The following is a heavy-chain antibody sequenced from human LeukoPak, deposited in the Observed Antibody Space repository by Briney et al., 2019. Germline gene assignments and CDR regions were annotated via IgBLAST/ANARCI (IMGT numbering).Heavy chain of an antibody. CDR1: GYTFTSYD. CDR2: MNPNSGNT. CDR3: ARAPEWGKSNFYYYMDV. V-gene: IGHV1-8*01. D-gene: IGHD1-26*01. J-gene: IGHJ6*03. Sequence: ASVKVSCKASGYTFTSYDINWVRQATGQGLEWMGWMNPNSGNTGYAQKFQGRVTMTRNTSINTAYMELSSLRSEGTAVYYCARAPEWGKSNFYYYMDVWGKGTTVTVSS.